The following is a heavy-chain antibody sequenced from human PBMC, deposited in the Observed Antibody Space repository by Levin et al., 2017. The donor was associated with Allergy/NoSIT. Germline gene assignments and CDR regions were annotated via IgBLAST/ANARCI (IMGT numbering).Heavy chain of an antibody. Sequence: GGSLRLSCAASGFIFSIYSMHWVRQAPGKGLEWLAYIGGTTTTILYADSVRGRFTISRDNAKNSLYLQMNSLRDEDTAVYYCARGFAVGRSYFDYWGQGSLVTVSS. J-gene: IGHJ4*02. V-gene: IGHV3-48*02. CDR1: GFIFSIYS. D-gene: IGHD2-21*01. CDR2: IGGTTTTI. CDR3: ARGFAVGRSYFDY.